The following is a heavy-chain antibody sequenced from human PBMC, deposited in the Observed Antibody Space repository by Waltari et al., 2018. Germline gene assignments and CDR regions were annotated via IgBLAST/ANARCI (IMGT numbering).Heavy chain of an antibody. V-gene: IGHV3-30*04. CDR3: ARDYCDRANCHGMDV. CDR2: ISYNGRNI. J-gene: IGHJ6*02. Sequence: QVQLVESAGGVVQPGGSLRRSCAASAFTFRSYAMHWVRQAPGKGLEWVAVISYNGRNIYYVDSVKGRFTISRDNSKKTLYMQMNSLTAEDTAVYYCARDYCDRANCHGMDVWGQGTTVTV. D-gene: IGHD3-22*01. CDR1: AFTFRSYA.